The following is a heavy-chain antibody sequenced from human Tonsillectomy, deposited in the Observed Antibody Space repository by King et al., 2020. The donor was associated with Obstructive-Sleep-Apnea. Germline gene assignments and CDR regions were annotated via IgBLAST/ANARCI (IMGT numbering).Heavy chain of an antibody. V-gene: IGHV5-10-1*03. Sequence: QLVQSGAEVKKPGESLRISCKGSGYSFTDYWISWVRQMPGKGLEWMGRIDPSDSYTHYSPSFQGHVTISLDKSISTAYLQWTSLKASDTAMYYCARHALGIVVPAAMLGYFDLWGRGTLVTVSS. CDR2: IDPSDSYT. J-gene: IGHJ2*01. CDR3: ARHALGIVVPAAMLGYFDL. D-gene: IGHD2-2*01. CDR1: GYSFTDYW.